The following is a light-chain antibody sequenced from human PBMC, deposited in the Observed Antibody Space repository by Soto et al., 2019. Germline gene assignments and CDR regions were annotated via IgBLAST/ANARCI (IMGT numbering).Light chain of an antibody. V-gene: IGKV1-5*03. J-gene: IGKJ1*01. CDR2: KAS. Sequence: DIQMTQSPSTLSASVGDRVTITCRASQRISSWLAWYQQKPGKAPKLLIYKASSLESGVPSRFSGSGSGTEFTLTISSLQPDYFATYYCQQYDSYSPWTFGQGTKVEIK. CDR3: QQYDSYSPWT. CDR1: QRISSW.